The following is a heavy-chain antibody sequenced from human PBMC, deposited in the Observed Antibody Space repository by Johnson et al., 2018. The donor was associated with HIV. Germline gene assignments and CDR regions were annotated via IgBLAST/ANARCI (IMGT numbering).Heavy chain of an antibody. CDR2: ISWNSGSI. CDR3: AKGPQGIATPDAFDI. Sequence: VQLVESGGGLVQPGRSLRLSCAASGFTFDDYAMHWVRQAPGKGLEWVSGISWNSGSIGYADSVKGRFTISRDNAKNTLYLQMNSLRAEDTAVYYCAKGPQGIATPDAFDIWGQGTMVTVSS. V-gene: IGHV3-9*01. J-gene: IGHJ3*02. D-gene: IGHD2-21*01. CDR1: GFTFDDYA.